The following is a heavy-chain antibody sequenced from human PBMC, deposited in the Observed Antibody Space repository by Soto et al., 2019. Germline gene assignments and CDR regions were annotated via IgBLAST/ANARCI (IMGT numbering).Heavy chain of an antibody. CDR2: IIPILGIA. V-gene: IGHV1-69*02. CDR1: GGTFSSYT. Sequence: QVQLVQSGAEVKKPGSSVKVSCKASGGTFSSYTISWVRQAPGQGLEWMGRIIPILGIANYAQKFQGRVTITADKSTSTAYMELSSLRSENTAVYYCARGGPTGGIGYWGQGTLVTVSS. D-gene: IGHD2-8*02. J-gene: IGHJ4*02. CDR3: ARGGPTGGIGY.